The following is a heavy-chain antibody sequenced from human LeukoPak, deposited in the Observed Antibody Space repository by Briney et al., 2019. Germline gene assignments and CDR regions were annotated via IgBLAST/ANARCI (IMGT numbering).Heavy chain of an antibody. CDR3: ARVFDSGSQAYFYYMDV. Sequence: SETLSLTCTVSGGSISSYYWSWIRQPAGKGLEWIGYIYYSGSTNYNPSLKSRVTMSVDTSKNQLSLKVSSVTAADTAVYYCARVFDSGSQAYFYYMDVWGKGTTVIISS. D-gene: IGHD3-10*01. CDR2: IYYSGST. V-gene: IGHV4-59*01. CDR1: GGSISSYY. J-gene: IGHJ6*03.